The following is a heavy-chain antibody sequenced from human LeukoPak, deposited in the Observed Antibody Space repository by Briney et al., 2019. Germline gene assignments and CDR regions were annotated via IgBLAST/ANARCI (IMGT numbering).Heavy chain of an antibody. Sequence: SETLSLTCAVSGGSFSGYSWTWIRQPPGKGLEWIGQINHSGSTDYNPSLKSRITISEDMSKNHFYLKMSSVTAADTAVYYCATGGRYGEVAFDIWGEGTMVTVSS. V-gene: IGHV4-34*01. CDR1: GGSFSGYS. J-gene: IGHJ3*02. CDR2: INHSGST. CDR3: ATGGRYGEVAFDI. D-gene: IGHD1-26*01.